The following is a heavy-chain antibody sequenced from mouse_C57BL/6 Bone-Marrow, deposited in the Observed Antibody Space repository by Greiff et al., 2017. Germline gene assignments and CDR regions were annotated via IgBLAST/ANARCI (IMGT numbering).Heavy chain of an antibody. CDR2: IDPEDGDT. CDR1: GFNIKDYY. Sequence: DVKLQESGAELVRPGASVKLSCTASGFNIKDYYMHWVKQRPEQGLEWIGRIDPEDGDTEYAPKFQGKATMTADTSSTTAYLQLSSLTSEDTAVYYCTTYYYGSSLYYYAMDYWGQGTSVTVSS. V-gene: IGHV14-1*01. D-gene: IGHD1-1*01. J-gene: IGHJ4*01. CDR3: TTYYYGSSLYYYAMDY.